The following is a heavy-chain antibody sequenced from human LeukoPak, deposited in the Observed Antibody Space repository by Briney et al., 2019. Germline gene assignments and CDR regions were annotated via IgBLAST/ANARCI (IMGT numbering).Heavy chain of an antibody. D-gene: IGHD6-19*01. V-gene: IGHV3-48*03. CDR3: AREVAGAALDY. J-gene: IGHJ4*02. CDR2: ISSSGSTI. Sequence: PGGSLRLSCSAYGFTFSSYEMNWVRQAPGKGLEWVSYISSSGSTIYYADSVKGRFTISRDNAKNSLYLQMNSLRAEDTAVYYCAREVAGAALDYWGQGTLVTVSS. CDR1: GFTFSSYE.